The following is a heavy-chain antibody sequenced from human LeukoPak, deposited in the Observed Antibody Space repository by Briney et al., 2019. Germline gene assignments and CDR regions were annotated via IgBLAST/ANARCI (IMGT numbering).Heavy chain of an antibody. D-gene: IGHD3-3*01. CDR1: GGSFSGYY. Sequence: SETLSLTCAVYGGSFSGYYWSWIRQPPGKGLEWIGEINHSGSTSYNPSLKSRVTISVDTSKNQFSLKLSSVTAADTAVYYCARARITIFGVVIPPDYWGQGTLVTVSS. CDR2: INHSGST. V-gene: IGHV4-34*01. CDR3: ARARITIFGVVIPPDY. J-gene: IGHJ4*02.